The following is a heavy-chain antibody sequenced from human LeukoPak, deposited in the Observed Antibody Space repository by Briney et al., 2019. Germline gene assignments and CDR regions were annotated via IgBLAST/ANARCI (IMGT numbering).Heavy chain of an antibody. Sequence: PGGSLRLSCAASGFTFDDYAMHWVRQAPGKGLEWVSGISWNSGSIGYADSVKGRFTISRDNSKNTLYLQMNSLRAEDTAVYYCAKDGVQLLWFAAFWGQGTLVTVSS. CDR1: GFTFDDYA. J-gene: IGHJ4*02. D-gene: IGHD3-10*01. CDR2: ISWNSGSI. CDR3: AKDGVQLLWFAAF. V-gene: IGHV3-9*01.